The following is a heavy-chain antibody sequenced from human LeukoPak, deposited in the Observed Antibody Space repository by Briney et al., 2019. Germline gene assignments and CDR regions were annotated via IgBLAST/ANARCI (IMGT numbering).Heavy chain of an antibody. Sequence: SETLSLTCTVSGGSISSGSNCWSWLRQPAGKGLEWVGRIYISGSTNYNPSLKSRVTISVDTSKKQFSLKLSSVTAADTAVYYCARGKLRTNIVGATSLGYWGQGTLVTVSS. D-gene: IGHD1-26*01. CDR3: ARGKLRTNIVGATSLGY. V-gene: IGHV4-61*02. J-gene: IGHJ4*02. CDR1: GGSISSGSNC. CDR2: IYISGST.